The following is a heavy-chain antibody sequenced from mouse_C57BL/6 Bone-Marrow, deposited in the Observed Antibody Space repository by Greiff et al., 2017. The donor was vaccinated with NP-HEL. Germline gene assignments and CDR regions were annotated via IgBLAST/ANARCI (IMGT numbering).Heavy chain of an antibody. V-gene: IGHV14-4*01. J-gene: IGHJ1*03. Sequence: LQLQQSGAELVRPGASVKLSCTASGFNIKDDYMHWVKQRPEQGLEWIGWIDPENGDPEYASKFQGKATITADTSSNTADLQLSSLTSEDTAVYYCTHDGYYDGYFDVWGTGTTVTVSS. CDR3: THDGYYDGYFDV. CDR1: GFNIKDDY. CDR2: IDPENGDP. D-gene: IGHD2-3*01.